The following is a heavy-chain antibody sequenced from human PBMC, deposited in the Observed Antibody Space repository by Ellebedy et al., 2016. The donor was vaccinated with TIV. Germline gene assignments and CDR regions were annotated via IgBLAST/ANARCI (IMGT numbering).Heavy chain of an antibody. J-gene: IGHJ4*02. D-gene: IGHD3-10*01. V-gene: IGHV5-51*01. CDR2: IYPGDSDT. CDR1: GYSFTSYW. CDR3: ARWLPEYGSGSYYSLAFDY. Sequence: GESLKISCKGSGYSFTSYWIGWVRQMPGKGLEWMGIIYPGDSDTRYSPSFQGQVTISADKSISTAYLQWSSLKASDTAMYYCARWLPEYGSGSYYSLAFDYWGQGTLVTVSS.